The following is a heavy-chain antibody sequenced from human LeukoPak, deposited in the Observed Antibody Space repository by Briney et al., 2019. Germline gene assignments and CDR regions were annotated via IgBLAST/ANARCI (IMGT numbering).Heavy chain of an antibody. CDR1: GFTFSSYW. D-gene: IGHD3-10*01. CDR3: ARDLNIERPLWFGELNAFDI. CDR2: IKQDGSEK. J-gene: IGHJ3*02. Sequence: GGSLRLSCAASGFTFSSYWMSWVRQAPGKGLEWVANIKQDGSEKYYVDSVKGRFAISRDNSKNTLYLQTNSLRAEDTAVYYCARDLNIERPLWFGELNAFDIWGQGTMVTVSS. V-gene: IGHV3-7*01.